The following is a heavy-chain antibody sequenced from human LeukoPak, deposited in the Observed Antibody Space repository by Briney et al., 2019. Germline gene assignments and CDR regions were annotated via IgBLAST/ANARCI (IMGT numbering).Heavy chain of an antibody. Sequence: GESLKISCEASGYSFTTYWIGWVRHMPGKGLEWMGIIHPGDSEVRYSPSFQGQVTISADKSISTAYLQWSSLKASDTAMYYCTRHVGFYRVGSRCGYYFDYWGQGTLVTVSS. CDR2: IHPGDSEV. V-gene: IGHV5-51*01. CDR3: TRHVGFYRVGSRCGYYFDY. D-gene: IGHD2/OR15-2a*01. CDR1: GYSFTTYW. J-gene: IGHJ4*02.